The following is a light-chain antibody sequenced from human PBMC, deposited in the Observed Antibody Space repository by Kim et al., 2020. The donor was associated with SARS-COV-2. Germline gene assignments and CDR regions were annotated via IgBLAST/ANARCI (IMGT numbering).Light chain of an antibody. CDR2: GKN. V-gene: IGLV3-19*01. Sequence: ALGQEGRITCQGASLRSYSAIWYQQKPGQAPVLVIYGKNNRPSGIPDRFSGSSSGNAASLTIPGAQAEDEADYYCNSRDSSGNHWVFGGGTQLTVL. CDR3: NSRDSSGNHWV. J-gene: IGLJ3*02. CDR1: SLRSYS.